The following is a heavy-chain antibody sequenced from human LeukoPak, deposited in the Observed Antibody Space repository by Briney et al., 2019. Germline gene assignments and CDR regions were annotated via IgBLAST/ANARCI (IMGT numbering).Heavy chain of an antibody. V-gene: IGHV3-48*03. Sequence: TGGSLRLSCAASGFTFSSYEMNWVRQAPGKGLEWVSYISSSGSTIYYADSVKGRFTISRDNAKNSLYLQMNSLRAEDTAVYYCARVSLVRGVALDYWGQGTLVTVSS. CDR2: ISSSGSTI. CDR1: GFTFSSYE. J-gene: IGHJ4*02. D-gene: IGHD3-10*01. CDR3: ARVSLVRGVALDY.